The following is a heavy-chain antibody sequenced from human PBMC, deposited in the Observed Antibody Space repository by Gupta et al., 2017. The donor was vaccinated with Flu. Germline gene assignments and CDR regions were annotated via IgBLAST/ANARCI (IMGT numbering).Heavy chain of an antibody. Sequence: EVHLLDSGGGLVQPGGSLRLSCAASGFTFSNYAMSWVRQAPGKGLEWVSAITGSGGSTYYADSVRGRFTISRDNSKNTLYLQMNSLRAEDTAIYYCAKASREYGGGYPRLPVDYWGQGTLVAVSS. CDR3: AKASREYGGGYPRLPVDY. CDR1: GFTFSNYA. J-gene: IGHJ4*02. V-gene: IGHV3-23*01. D-gene: IGHD1-26*01. CDR2: ITGSGGST.